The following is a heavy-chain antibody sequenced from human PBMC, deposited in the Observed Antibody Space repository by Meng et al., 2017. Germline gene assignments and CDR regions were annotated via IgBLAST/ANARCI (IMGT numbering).Heavy chain of an antibody. CDR3: ARVSIGEIGELGHLDS. J-gene: IGHJ4*02. CDR2: INPNSGGT. D-gene: IGHD3-10*01. V-gene: IGHV1-2*02. CDR1: GYTFTGYY. Sequence: ASVKVSCKASGYTFTGYYMHWVRQAPGQGLEWMGWINPNSGGTNYAQKFQGRVTMTRDTSISTAYMELSRLRSDDTAVYYCARVSIGEIGELGHLDSWGQGTLVTVSS.